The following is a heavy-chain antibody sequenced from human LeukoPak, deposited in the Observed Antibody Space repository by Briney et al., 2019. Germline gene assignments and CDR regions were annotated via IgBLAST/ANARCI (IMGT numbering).Heavy chain of an antibody. D-gene: IGHD5-18*01. CDR3: ARKLYSYGLDDAFDI. Sequence: GGSLRLSCAASGFTFSSYEMNWVRQAPGKGLEWVSYISSSGSTIYYADSVKGRFTISRDNAKNSLYLQMNSLRAEDTAVYYCARKLYSYGLDDAFDIWGQGTMVTVSS. CDR2: ISSSGSTI. CDR1: GFTFSSYE. V-gene: IGHV3-48*03. J-gene: IGHJ3*02.